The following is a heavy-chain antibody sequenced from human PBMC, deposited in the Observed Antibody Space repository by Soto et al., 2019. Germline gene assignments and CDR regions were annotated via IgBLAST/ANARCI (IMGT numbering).Heavy chain of an antibody. CDR3: ALITGNVVVAAAGNRRLGRGYFQH. D-gene: IGHD2-15*01. V-gene: IGHV3-23*01. CDR2: ISGSGGST. Sequence: EVQLLESGGGLVQPGGSLRLSCAASGFTFSSYAMSWVRQAPRKGLEWVSAISGSGGSTYYADSVKGRFTISRDNFKNTLYLHMNSLSAEDTAVYYWALITGNVVVAAAGNRRLGRGYFQHWGQGTLVTVSS. J-gene: IGHJ1*01. CDR1: GFTFSSYA.